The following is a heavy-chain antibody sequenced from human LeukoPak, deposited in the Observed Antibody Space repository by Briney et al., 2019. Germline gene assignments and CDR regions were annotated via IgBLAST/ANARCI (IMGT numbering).Heavy chain of an antibody. Sequence: SETLSLTCPVAGGSISSYYWSWIRQPPGKGLEWIGYIYYRGSTNYNPSLKSRVTISVDTSKNQFSLKLSSVTAADTAVYYCARGEMYYYDSSGFIRPYYYGMDVWGQGTTVTVSS. CDR1: GGSISSYY. D-gene: IGHD3-22*01. CDR3: ARGEMYYYDSSGFIRPYYYGMDV. CDR2: IYYRGST. V-gene: IGHV4-59*08. J-gene: IGHJ6*02.